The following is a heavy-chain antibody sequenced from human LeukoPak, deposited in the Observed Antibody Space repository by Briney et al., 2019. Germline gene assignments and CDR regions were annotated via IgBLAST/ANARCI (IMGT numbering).Heavy chain of an antibody. Sequence: PSETLSLTCTVSGGSISTSNHYWGWIRQPPGKGLEWIGSIYYSGTTYYNPSLKSRVTISVDTSKNQFSLKLSSVTAADTAVYYCARGDAPSIAAAGQIDYWGQGTLVTVSS. J-gene: IGHJ4*02. D-gene: IGHD6-13*01. CDR3: ARGDAPSIAAAGQIDY. V-gene: IGHV4-39*07. CDR1: GGSISTSNHY. CDR2: IYYSGTT.